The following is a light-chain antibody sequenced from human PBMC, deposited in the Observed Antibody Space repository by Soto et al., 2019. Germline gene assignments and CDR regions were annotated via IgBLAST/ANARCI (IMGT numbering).Light chain of an antibody. CDR3: QQSYSTPIT. J-gene: IGKJ5*01. CDR1: QSISSY. V-gene: IGKV1-39*01. Sequence: DIQMTQYPSSLSASVGDRVTITCRASQSISSYLNWYQQKPGKAPKLLIYAASSLQSGVPSRFSGSGSGTDFTLTISCRQPGDFAPYYCQQSYSTPITVGQGTRLEI. CDR2: AAS.